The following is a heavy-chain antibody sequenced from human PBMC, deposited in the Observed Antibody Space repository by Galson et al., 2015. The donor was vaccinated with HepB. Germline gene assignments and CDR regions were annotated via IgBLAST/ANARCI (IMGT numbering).Heavy chain of an antibody. V-gene: IGHV3-7*03. J-gene: IGHJ3*02. CDR1: GFTFSSYA. CDR3: ARESPNDAFDI. CDR2: IKQDGSEK. Sequence: SLRLSCAASGFTFSSYAMSWVRQAPGKGLEWVANIKQDGSEKYYVDSVKGRFTISRDNAKNSLYLQMNSLRAEDTAVYYCARESPNDAFDIWGQGTMVTVSS.